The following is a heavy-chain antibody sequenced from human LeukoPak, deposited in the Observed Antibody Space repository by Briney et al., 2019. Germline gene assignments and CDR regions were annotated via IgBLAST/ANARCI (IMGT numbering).Heavy chain of an antibody. J-gene: IGHJ4*02. CDR2: ISSSSSYI. Sequence: GGSLRLSCAASGFTFSTYSMNWVREAPGKGLEWLSSISSSSSYIYYADSVKGRFTISRDNAKNSLFLQMNSLRAEDTALYYCARDRSTNSYAEYFFDYWGQGTLVTVSS. D-gene: IGHD5-18*01. CDR1: GFTFSTYS. V-gene: IGHV3-21*01. CDR3: ARDRSTNSYAEYFFDY.